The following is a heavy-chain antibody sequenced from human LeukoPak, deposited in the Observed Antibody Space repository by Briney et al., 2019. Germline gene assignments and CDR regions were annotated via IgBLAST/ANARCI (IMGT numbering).Heavy chain of an antibody. CDR1: GGSISSSSYY. V-gene: IGHV4-39*07. Sequence: SETLSLTCTVSGGSISSSSYYWGWIRQPPGKGLEWIGSIYYSGSTYYNPSLKSRVTISVDTSKNQFSLKLSSVTAADTAVYYCARGTFEKSFGYYDFWSGYQTVGWFDPWGQGTLVTVSS. D-gene: IGHD3-3*01. CDR2: IYYSGST. J-gene: IGHJ5*02. CDR3: ARGTFEKSFGYYDFWSGYQTVGWFDP.